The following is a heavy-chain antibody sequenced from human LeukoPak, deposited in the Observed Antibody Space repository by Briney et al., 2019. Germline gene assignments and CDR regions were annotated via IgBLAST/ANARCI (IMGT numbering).Heavy chain of an antibody. Sequence: GGYLRLSCAASGFTFSSYSMNWVRQAPGKGLEWVSSISSSSSYIYYADSVKGRFTISRDNAKNSLYLQMNSLRAEDTAVYYCARSFGYGSGSYYSNYFDYWGQGTLVTVSS. CDR2: ISSSSSYI. D-gene: IGHD3-10*01. J-gene: IGHJ4*02. V-gene: IGHV3-21*01. CDR3: ARSFGYGSGSYYSNYFDY. CDR1: GFTFSSYS.